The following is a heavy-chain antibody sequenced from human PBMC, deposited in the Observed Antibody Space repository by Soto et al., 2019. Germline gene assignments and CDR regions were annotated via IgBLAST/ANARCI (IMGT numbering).Heavy chain of an antibody. CDR3: AKERDTRSSSCFDS. CDR1: RFTFSNYG. J-gene: IGHJ4*02. CDR2: ISPDGTVK. V-gene: IGHV3-30*18. Sequence: GGSLRLSCAASRFTFSNYGMQWVRQAPGKGLEWVAVISPDGTVKYYADSVEGRFTISRDNFQNTLDLQMDSLRAEDTAMYYCAKERDTRSSSCFDSWGQGTLVTVSS. D-gene: IGHD6-19*01.